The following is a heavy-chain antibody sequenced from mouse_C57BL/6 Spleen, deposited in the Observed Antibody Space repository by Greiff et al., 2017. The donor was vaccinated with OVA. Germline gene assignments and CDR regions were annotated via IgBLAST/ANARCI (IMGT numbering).Heavy chain of an antibody. CDR2: IYPRDGST. J-gene: IGHJ4*01. Sequence: QVQLQQSGPELVKPGASVKLSCKASGYTFTSYDINWVKQRPGQGLEWIGWIYPRDGSTKYNEKFKGKATLTVDTSSSTAYMELHSLTSEDSAVYFCARSGYYGSSLYAMDYWGQGTSVTVSS. V-gene: IGHV1-85*01. CDR3: ARSGYYGSSLYAMDY. CDR1: GYTFTSYD. D-gene: IGHD1-1*01.